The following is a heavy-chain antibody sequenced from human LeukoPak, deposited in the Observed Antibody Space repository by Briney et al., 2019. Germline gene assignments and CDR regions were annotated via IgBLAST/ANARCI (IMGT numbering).Heavy chain of an antibody. CDR2: ISSSSSYI. CDR1: GFTFSSYS. Sequence: GGSLRLSCAASGFTFSSYSMNWVRQAPGKGLEWVSSISSSSSYIYYADSVKGRFTISRDNAKNSLYLQMNSLRAEDTAVYYCARDGSGGYSFDYWGQGILVTVSS. J-gene: IGHJ4*02. V-gene: IGHV3-21*01. D-gene: IGHD1-26*01. CDR3: ARDGSGGYSFDY.